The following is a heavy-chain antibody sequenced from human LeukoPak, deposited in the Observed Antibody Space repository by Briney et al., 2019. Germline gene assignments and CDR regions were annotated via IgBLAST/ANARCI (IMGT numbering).Heavy chain of an antibody. CDR2: ISSSGSTI. CDR3: ARPIYCSSTSCYPFSP. J-gene: IGHJ5*02. Sequence: GGSLRLSCAASGFTFSDYYMSWIRQAPGKGLEWVSYISSSGSTIYYADSVKGRFTISRDNAKNSLYLQMDSLRAEDTAVYYCARPIYCSSTSCYPFSPWGQGTLVTVSS. CDR1: GFTFSDYY. D-gene: IGHD2-2*01. V-gene: IGHV3-11*04.